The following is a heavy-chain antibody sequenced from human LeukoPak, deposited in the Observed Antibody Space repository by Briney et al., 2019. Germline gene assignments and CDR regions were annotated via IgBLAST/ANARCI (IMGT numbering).Heavy chain of an antibody. V-gene: IGHV3-64D*06. D-gene: IGHD3-9*01. CDR3: VKSAGFDWLSPLDAFDI. Sequence: GGSLRLSCSASGFTFSRYAMHWVRQAPGKGLEYVSAISSSGGSTYYADSVKGRFTISRDNSKDTLYLQMSSLRAEDTTVYYCVKSAGFDWLSPLDAFDIWGQGTMVTVSS. J-gene: IGHJ3*02. CDR1: GFTFSRYA. CDR2: ISSSGGST.